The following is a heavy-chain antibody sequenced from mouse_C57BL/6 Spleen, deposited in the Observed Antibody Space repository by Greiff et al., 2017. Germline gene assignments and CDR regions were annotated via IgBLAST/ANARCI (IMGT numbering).Heavy chain of an antibody. CDR3: ARWGDYSNGWFDY. CDR1: GYTFTSYW. Sequence: VQLQQPGAELVRPGSSVKLSCKASGYTFTSYWMHWVKQRPIQGLEWIGNIDPSDSETHYNQKFKDKATLTVDTSSSTAYMQLSSLTSEDSAVYYCARWGDYSNGWFDYWGQGTTLTVSS. D-gene: IGHD2-5*01. V-gene: IGHV1-52*01. CDR2: IDPSDSET. J-gene: IGHJ2*01.